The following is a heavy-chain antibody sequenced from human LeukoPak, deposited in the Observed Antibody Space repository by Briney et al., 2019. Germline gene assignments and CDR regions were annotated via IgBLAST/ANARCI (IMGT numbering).Heavy chain of an antibody. CDR3: ATGVEGCTGGSCYSWIYY. J-gene: IGHJ4*02. Sequence: GGSLRLSCTASGFTFSSHAMSWVRQAPGKGLEWVSGISSSGGSTYYADSVKGRLTISRDNSRNTLYLQMNSLTDDDTAVYYCATGVEGCTGGSCYSWIYYWGQGTLVSVSS. CDR2: ISSSGGST. CDR1: GFTFSSHA. V-gene: IGHV3-23*01. D-gene: IGHD2-15*01.